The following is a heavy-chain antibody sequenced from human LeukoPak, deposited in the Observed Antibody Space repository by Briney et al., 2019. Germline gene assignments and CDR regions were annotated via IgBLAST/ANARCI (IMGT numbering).Heavy chain of an antibody. CDR2: FDPEDGET. CDR3: ATVRYSSSWYVQKAYYFDY. V-gene: IGHV1-24*01. D-gene: IGHD6-13*01. Sequence: ASVKVSCKVSGYTLTELSTHWVRQAPGKGLEWMGGFDPEDGETIYAQKFQGRVTMTEDTSTDTAYMELSSLRSEDTAVYYCATVRYSSSWYVQKAYYFDYWGQGTLVTVSS. J-gene: IGHJ4*02. CDR1: GYTLTELS.